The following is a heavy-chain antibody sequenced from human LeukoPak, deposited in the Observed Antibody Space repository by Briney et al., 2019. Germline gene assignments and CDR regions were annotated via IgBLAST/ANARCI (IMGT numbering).Heavy chain of an antibody. D-gene: IGHD7-27*01. CDR1: GGSFSGYY. V-gene: IGHV4-34*01. J-gene: IGHJ4*02. Sequence: SETLSLTCAVYGGSFSGYYWSWIRQPPGKGLEWIGEINHSGGTDYNPSLKSRVTISVDTSKNQFSLKLSSVTAADTAVYYCASELGIDYWGQGTLVTVSS. CDR2: INHSGGT. CDR3: ASELGIDY.